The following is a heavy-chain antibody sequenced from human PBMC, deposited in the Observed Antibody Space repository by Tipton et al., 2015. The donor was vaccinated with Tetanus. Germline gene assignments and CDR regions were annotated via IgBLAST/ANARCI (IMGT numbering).Heavy chain of an antibody. V-gene: IGHV3-74*01. Sequence: SGFTFRNYWMHWVRQAPGKGLVWVSRINGEASDTGYVDSVKGRFTISRDNGKNLLYLEMNSLRVEDTAVYYCARDPHTIRTGNHRGFDYWGQGTLVTVSS. CDR2: INGEASDT. CDR3: ARDPHTIRTGNHRGFDY. J-gene: IGHJ4*02. D-gene: IGHD3-10*01. CDR1: GFTFRNYW.